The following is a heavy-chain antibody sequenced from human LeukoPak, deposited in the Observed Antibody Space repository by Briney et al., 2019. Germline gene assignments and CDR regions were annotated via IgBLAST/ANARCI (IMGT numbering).Heavy chain of an antibody. CDR2: TYYRSQWFD. CDR3: VRIRGLGLFDY. V-gene: IGHV6-1*01. Sequence: SQTLSLTCAISGDSVSNNRASWGWISQSPSRGLEWLGRTYYRSQWFDDYAPSLRSRITINPDTSKNQFSLQLTSVTPEDTAVYYCVRIRGLGLFDYWGQGTLVTVSS. J-gene: IGHJ4*02. D-gene: IGHD1-26*01. CDR1: GDSVSNNRAS.